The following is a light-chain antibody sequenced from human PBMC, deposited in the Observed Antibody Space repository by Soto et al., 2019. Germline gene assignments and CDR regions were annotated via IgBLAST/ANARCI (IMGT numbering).Light chain of an antibody. J-gene: IGLJ1*01. V-gene: IGLV2-14*03. CDR3: CSYTSDLTPYV. CDR2: GVT. Sequence: QSVLAQPASVSGSPGQSITISCTGTSSDIGGHDDVSWYPQHPGKVPNLLIYGVTDRPSGVSNRFSGSKSGDVASLTISGLQAEDEADYYCCSYTSDLTPYVFGTGTKVTVL. CDR1: SSDIGGHDD.